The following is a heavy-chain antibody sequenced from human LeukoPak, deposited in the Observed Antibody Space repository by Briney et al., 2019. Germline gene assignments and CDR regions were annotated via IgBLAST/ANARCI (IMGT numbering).Heavy chain of an antibody. CDR1: GFTFSDYY. CDR3: ARRIVVVITPWDYGMDV. V-gene: IGHV3-33*08. Sequence: TGGSLRLSCAASGFTFSDYYMSWIRQAPGKGLEWVAVIWYDGSNKYYADSVKGRFTISRDNSKNTLYLQMNSLRAEDTAVYYCARRIVVVITPWDYGMDVWGQGTTVTVSS. J-gene: IGHJ6*02. D-gene: IGHD3-22*01. CDR2: IWYDGSNK.